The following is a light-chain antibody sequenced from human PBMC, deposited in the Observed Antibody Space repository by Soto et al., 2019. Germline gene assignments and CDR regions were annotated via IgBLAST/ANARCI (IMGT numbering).Light chain of an antibody. CDR3: QHYGFSPRNT. CDR2: GVS. Sequence: EIVLTQSPGTLSLSPGERATLSCRASESISSSYLGWYQQKPGQAPRILIYGVSRRATGIPDRFSGSGSGTHFTLTISRLEPEDFAVYYCQHYGFSPRNTFGGGTKVEIK. V-gene: IGKV3-20*01. J-gene: IGKJ4*01. CDR1: ESISSSY.